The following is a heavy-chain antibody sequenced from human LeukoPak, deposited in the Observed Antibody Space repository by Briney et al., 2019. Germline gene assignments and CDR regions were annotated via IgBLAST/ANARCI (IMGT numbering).Heavy chain of an antibody. V-gene: IGHV1-8*01. CDR2: MNPNSGNT. Sequence: ASVKVSCKASGYTFTSYDINWVRQATGQGLEWMGWMNPNSGNTGYAQKFQGRVTMTRDTSISTAYMELSRLRSDDTAVYYCARVGATSWLDPWGQGTLFTVSS. CDR1: GYTFTSYD. D-gene: IGHD1-26*01. CDR3: ARVGATSWLDP. J-gene: IGHJ5*02.